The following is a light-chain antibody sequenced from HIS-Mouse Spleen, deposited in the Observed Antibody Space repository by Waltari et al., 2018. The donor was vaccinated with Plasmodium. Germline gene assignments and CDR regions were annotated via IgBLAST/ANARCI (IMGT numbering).Light chain of an antibody. CDR2: EGS. CDR3: CSYAGSSTNWV. CDR1: SSDVGSYNL. Sequence: QSALTQPAPVSGSPGQSITISCSGTSSDVGSYNLFSWYQQHPGKAPKLMIYEGSKRPSGVSNRFSGSKSGNTASLTISGLQAEDEADYYCCSYAGSSTNWVFGGGTKLTVL. J-gene: IGLJ3*02. V-gene: IGLV2-23*01.